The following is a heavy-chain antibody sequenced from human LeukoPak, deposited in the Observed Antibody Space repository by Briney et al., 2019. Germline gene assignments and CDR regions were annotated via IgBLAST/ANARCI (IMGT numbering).Heavy chain of an antibody. V-gene: IGHV1-18*01. CDR3: AREAYCSGGSCYPGALDT. Sequence: ASVKVSCKASGFTFTSYGISWVRQAPGQGLEWMGWSSAHNGDTNYAQNIQGRVTMTTDTSTTTAYMELRSLSSDDTAVYYCAREAYCSGGSCYPGALDTWGQGTMVTVSS. CDR2: SSAHNGDT. J-gene: IGHJ3*02. D-gene: IGHD2-15*01. CDR1: GFTFTSYG.